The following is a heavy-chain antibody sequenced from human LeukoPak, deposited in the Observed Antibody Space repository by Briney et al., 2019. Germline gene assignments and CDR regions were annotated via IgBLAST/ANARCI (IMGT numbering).Heavy chain of an antibody. D-gene: IGHD4-11*01. Sequence: HPGGSLRLSCAASGFTFSSYGMHWVRQAPGKGLEWVVFVLFDGSNKYYSDSVKGRFTVSRDNAKNSLYLQMNSLRAEDTAVYFCARDSYSKNDYWGQGTLVTVSS. V-gene: IGHV3-30*03. CDR3: ARDSYSKNDY. CDR2: VLFDGSNK. CDR1: GFTFSSYG. J-gene: IGHJ4*02.